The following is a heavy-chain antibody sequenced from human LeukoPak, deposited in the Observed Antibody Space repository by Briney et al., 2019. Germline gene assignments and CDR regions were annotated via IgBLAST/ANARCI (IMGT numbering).Heavy chain of an antibody. J-gene: IGHJ4*02. CDR1: GFTFSNYV. CDR3: AARNYDILTGFNY. D-gene: IGHD3-9*01. Sequence: GGSLRLSCVASGFTFSNYVMNWVRQAPGKGLECVSSISGSGTSTYYADSVKGRFTISRDNAKNSLYLQMNSLRAEDTAVYYCAARNYDILTGFNYWGQGTLVTVSS. V-gene: IGHV3-23*01. CDR2: ISGSGTST.